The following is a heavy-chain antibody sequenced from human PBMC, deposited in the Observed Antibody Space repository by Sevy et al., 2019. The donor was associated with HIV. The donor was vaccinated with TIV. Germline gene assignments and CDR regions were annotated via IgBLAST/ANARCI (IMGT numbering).Heavy chain of an antibody. Sequence: SETLSLTCTVSGGFITTYYWTWIRQPPGKGLEWIGYIYYTGSTNYNPSLESRVTISLDTSKNQFSLRLSSVTAADTAVYYCARILEGSRDAFDIRGQGTMVTVSS. D-gene: IGHD3-10*01. CDR1: GGFITTYY. CDR3: ARILEGSRDAFDI. V-gene: IGHV4-59*01. J-gene: IGHJ3*02. CDR2: IYYTGST.